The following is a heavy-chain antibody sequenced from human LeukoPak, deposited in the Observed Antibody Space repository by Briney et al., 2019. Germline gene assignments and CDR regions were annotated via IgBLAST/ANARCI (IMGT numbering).Heavy chain of an antibody. CDR1: GGSISSSSYY. J-gene: IGHJ4*02. CDR3: ARSGQGAAGVDY. V-gene: IGHV4-39*01. CDR2: IYYSGST. D-gene: IGHD6-13*01. Sequence: SETLSLTCTVSGGSISSSSYYWGWIRQPPGKGLEWIGSIYYSGSTYYNPSLKSRVTISVDTSKNQLSLKLSSVTAADTAVYYCARSGQGAAGVDYWGQGTLVTVSS.